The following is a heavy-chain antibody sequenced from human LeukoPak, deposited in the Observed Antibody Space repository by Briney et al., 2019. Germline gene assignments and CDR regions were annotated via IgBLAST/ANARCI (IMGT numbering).Heavy chain of an antibody. V-gene: IGHV3-11*01. D-gene: IGHD2-2*02. CDR3: ARGCSSTSCYTSL. J-gene: IGHJ4*02. CDR2: ISSSGSTI. Sequence: PGGPLRLSCAASGFTFSDYYMSWIRQAPGKGLEWVSYISSSGSTIYYADSVKGGFTISRDNAKNSLYLQMNSLRAEDTAVYYCARGCSSTSCYTSLWGQGTLVTVSS. CDR1: GFTFSDYY.